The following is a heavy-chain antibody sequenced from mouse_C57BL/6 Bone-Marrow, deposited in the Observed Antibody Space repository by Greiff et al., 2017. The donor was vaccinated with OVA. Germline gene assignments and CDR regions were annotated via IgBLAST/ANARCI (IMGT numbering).Heavy chain of an antibody. V-gene: IGHV5-6*01. Sequence: EVQLQESGGDLVKPGGSLKLSCAASGFTFSSYGMSWVRQTPDKRLEWVATISRGGSYTYYPDSVKGRFTISRDNAKNTLYLQMSSLKSEDTAMNYCARRGYDAWFAYWGQGTLVTVSA. J-gene: IGHJ3*01. D-gene: IGHD2-2*01. CDR3: ARRGYDAWFAY. CDR2: ISRGGSYT. CDR1: GFTFSSYG.